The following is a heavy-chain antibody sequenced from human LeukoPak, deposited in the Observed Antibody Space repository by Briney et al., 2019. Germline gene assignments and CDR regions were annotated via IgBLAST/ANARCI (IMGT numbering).Heavy chain of an antibody. D-gene: IGHD6-13*01. Sequence: ASVKVSCKASGYTFTGYYMHWVRQAPGQGLEWMGWINPNSGGTNYAQKFQGRVTMTRDTSISTAYMELSRLRSDDTAVYYCARILGVAAAATSTWLWYYYMDVWGKGTTVTVSS. V-gene: IGHV1-2*02. CDR1: GYTFTGYY. CDR2: INPNSGGT. CDR3: ARILGVAAAATSTWLWYYYMDV. J-gene: IGHJ6*03.